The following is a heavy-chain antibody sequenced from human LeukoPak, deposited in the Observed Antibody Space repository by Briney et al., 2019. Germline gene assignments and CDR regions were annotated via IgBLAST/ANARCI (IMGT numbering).Heavy chain of an antibody. CDR1: GFTFSDYY. D-gene: IGHD3-3*01. CDR3: ASAVNDYDFWSGYYTPLDY. J-gene: IGHJ4*02. CDR2: ISSSGSTI. V-gene: IGHV3-11*04. Sequence: GGSLRLSCAASGFTFSDYYMSWIRQAPGKGLEWVSYISSSGSTIYYADSVKGRFTISRDNAKNSLYLQMNSLRAEDTAVYYCASAVNDYDFWSGYYTPLDYWGQGTLVTVSS.